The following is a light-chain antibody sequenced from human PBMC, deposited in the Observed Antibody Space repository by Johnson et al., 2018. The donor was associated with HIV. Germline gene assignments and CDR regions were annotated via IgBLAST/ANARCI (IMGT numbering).Light chain of an antibody. Sequence: QSVLTQPPSVSAAPGQKVTISCSGSYSNIGNNYVSWYQQVPGTAPKLLIYDNDKRPSGIPDRFSASKSGPSATLGITGLQTGDEADYYCGTWDSSLSAGVFGAGTKVTVL. CDR1: YSNIGNNY. CDR3: GTWDSSLSAGV. CDR2: DND. J-gene: IGLJ1*01. V-gene: IGLV1-51*01.